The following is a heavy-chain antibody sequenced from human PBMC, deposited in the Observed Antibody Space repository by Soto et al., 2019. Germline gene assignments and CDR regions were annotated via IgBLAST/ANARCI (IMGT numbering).Heavy chain of an antibody. J-gene: IGHJ3*02. D-gene: IGHD3-22*01. Sequence: QVQLQESGPGLVKPSQTLSLTCTVSGGSISSGDYYWSWIRHHPGKGLEWIGYIYSSGSTYYNPSLRSRVTISADTSKNQFSLRLSSVTAADTAVYYCLRDYDYDTSRNDAFDIWGQGTMVTVSS. CDR2: IYSSGST. CDR1: GGSISSGDYY. V-gene: IGHV4-31*03. CDR3: LRDYDYDTSRNDAFDI.